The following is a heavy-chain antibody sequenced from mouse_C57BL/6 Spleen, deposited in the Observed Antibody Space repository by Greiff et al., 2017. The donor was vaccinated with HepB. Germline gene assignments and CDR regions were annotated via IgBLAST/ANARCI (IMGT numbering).Heavy chain of an antibody. CDR3: AREYLLGGYYAMDY. CDR1: GFTFSDYG. J-gene: IGHJ4*01. D-gene: IGHD5-2*01. CDR2: ISSGSSTI. V-gene: IGHV5-17*01. Sequence: EVNVVESGGGLVKPGGSLKLSCAASGFTFSDYGMHWVRQAPEKGLEWVAYISSGSSTIYYADTVKGRFTISRDNAKNTLFLQMTSLRSEDTAMYYCAREYLLGGYYAMDYWGQGTSVTFSS.